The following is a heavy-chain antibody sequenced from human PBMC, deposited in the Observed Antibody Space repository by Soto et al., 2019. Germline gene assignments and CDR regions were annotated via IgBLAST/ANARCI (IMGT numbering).Heavy chain of an antibody. J-gene: IGHJ6*02. CDR1: GGSISSGGYY. Sequence: QVQLQESGPGLVKPSQTLSLTCTVSGGSISSGGYYWSWIRQHPGKGLEWIGYIYYSGSTYYNPSLKSRVTISVDTSKNKFSLKLSSVTAADTAVYYCARGGDIVVVPAAGGGMDVWGQGTTVTVSS. CDR2: IYYSGST. D-gene: IGHD2-2*01. V-gene: IGHV4-31*03. CDR3: ARGGDIVVVPAAGGGMDV.